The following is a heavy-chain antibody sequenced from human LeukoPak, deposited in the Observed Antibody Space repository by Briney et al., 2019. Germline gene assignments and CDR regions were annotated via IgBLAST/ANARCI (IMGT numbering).Heavy chain of an antibody. D-gene: IGHD6-13*01. CDR2: MYHSGST. Sequence: SETLSLTCSVSGYSISSAYYWGWIRQTPGKGLEWIGTMYHSGSTNYNPSLKSRVTISVDASKNQLSLKLSSVTAAHTAVYYCARTTRSSSSSTDYWGQGTLVTVSS. J-gene: IGHJ4*02. CDR3: ARTTRSSSSSTDY. CDR1: GYSISSAYY. V-gene: IGHV4-38-2*02.